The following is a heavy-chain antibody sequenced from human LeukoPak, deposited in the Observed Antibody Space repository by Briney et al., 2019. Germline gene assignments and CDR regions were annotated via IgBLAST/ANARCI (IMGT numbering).Heavy chain of an antibody. CDR3: ARARIVGAPPDAFDI. V-gene: IGHV4-59*01. CDR1: GGSISSYY. J-gene: IGHJ3*02. D-gene: IGHD1-26*01. CDR2: IYYSGST. Sequence: PSETLSLTCTVSGGSISSYYWSWIRQPPGKGLEWIGYIYYSGSTNYNPSLKSRVTISVDTSKNQFSLKLSSVTAADTAVYYCARARIVGAPPDAFDIWGQGTMVTVSS.